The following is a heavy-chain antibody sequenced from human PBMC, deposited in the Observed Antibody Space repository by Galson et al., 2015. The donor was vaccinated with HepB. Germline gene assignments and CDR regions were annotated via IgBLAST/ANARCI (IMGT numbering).Heavy chain of an antibody. J-gene: IGHJ5*02. V-gene: IGHV3-23*01. CDR2: ISGSGGST. CDR3: AKGGLEYQLRAGPKRRWFDP. Sequence: SLRLSCAASGFTFSSYAMSWVRQAPGKGLEWVSAISGSGGSTYYADSVKGRFTISRDNSKNTLYLQMNSLRAEDTAVYYCAKGGLEYQLRAGPKRRWFDPWGQGTLVTVSS. CDR1: GFTFSSYA. D-gene: IGHD2-2*01.